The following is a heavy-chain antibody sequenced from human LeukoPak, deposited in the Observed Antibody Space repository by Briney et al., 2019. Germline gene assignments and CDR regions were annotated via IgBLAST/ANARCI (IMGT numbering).Heavy chain of an antibody. CDR3: ARERPAYCGGDCYSRAFDY. CDR1: GFTVSSNY. J-gene: IGHJ4*02. Sequence: SGGSLRLSCAASGFTVSSNYMSWVRQAPGKGLEWVSVIYSGGSTYYADSVKGRFTISRDNSKNTLYLQMNSLRAEDTAVYYCARERPAYCGGDCYSRAFDYWGQGTLVTVSS. D-gene: IGHD2-21*02. CDR2: IYSGGST. V-gene: IGHV3-53*01.